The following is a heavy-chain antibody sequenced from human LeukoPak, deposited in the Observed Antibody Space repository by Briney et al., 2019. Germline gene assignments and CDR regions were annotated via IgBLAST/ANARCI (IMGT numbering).Heavy chain of an antibody. J-gene: IGHJ4*02. V-gene: IGHV4-59*08. CDR2: IHYTGKP. D-gene: IGHD3-10*01. CDR3: ARLDGSLAHISGSYPDF. Sequence: SETLSLTCSVSGGSISGHYWTWIRQPPGKGLEWIGQIHYTGKPDYNPSLKSRITISVDTSKNQVSLKVTSVTAADTAVYYCARLDGSLAHISGSYPDFWGQGILVTVSS. CDR1: GGSISGHY.